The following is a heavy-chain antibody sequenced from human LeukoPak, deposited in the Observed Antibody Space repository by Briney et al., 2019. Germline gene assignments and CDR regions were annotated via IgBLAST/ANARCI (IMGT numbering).Heavy chain of an antibody. CDR2: IIPIFGTA. D-gene: IGHD2-2*01. Sequence: GASVKVSCKASGGTFSSYAISWVRQAPGQGLEWMGGIIPIFGTANYAQKFQGRVMITADESTSTAYMEPSSLRSEDTAVYYCARVGYCSSTSCYYYYYGMDVWGKGTTVTVSS. CDR1: GGTFSSYA. V-gene: IGHV1-69*01. J-gene: IGHJ6*04. CDR3: ARVGYCSSTSCYYYYYGMDV.